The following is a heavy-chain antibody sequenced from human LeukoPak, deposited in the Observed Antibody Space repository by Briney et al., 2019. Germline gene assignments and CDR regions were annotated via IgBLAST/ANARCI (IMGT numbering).Heavy chain of an antibody. V-gene: IGHV3-21*01. CDR1: GFTFSSYR. CDR2: ISSSSSSM. D-gene: IGHD2-2*01. Sequence: PGGSLTLSCAATGFTFSSYRMNWVRQAPGQGLEWVSSISSSSSSMYYADSVKDRFTISRDNAKNSVYLQKNSLRAEDTAVYYCAGVFRCQHYYPDSRGQATLVTVSS. CDR3: AGVFRCQHYYPDS. J-gene: IGHJ4*02.